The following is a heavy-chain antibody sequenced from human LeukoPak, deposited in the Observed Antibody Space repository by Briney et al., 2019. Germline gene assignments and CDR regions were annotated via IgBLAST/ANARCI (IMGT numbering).Heavy chain of an antibody. CDR2: IFYSGNT. D-gene: IGHD2-2*01. CDR1: GGSIINSNYY. J-gene: IGHJ4*02. Sequence: SETLSLTCTVSGGSIINSNYYWGWIRQPPGKGLEWIGNIFYSGNTYYNVSLKSRASISVDTSKNQFSLKVSSVTATDTAVYFCARRLFTNYFDYWGQGILVTVSS. V-gene: IGHV4-39*01. CDR3: ARRLFTNYFDY.